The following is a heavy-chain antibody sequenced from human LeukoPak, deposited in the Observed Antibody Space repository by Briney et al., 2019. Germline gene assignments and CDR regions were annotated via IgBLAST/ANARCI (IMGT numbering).Heavy chain of an antibody. V-gene: IGHV3-30-3*01. CDR2: ISYDGSNK. D-gene: IGHD2-2*01. CDR3: ARGVVVPAAGYYYYGMDV. J-gene: IGHJ6*02. CDR1: GFIFSQYS. Sequence: GGSLRLSCAASGFIFSQYSMNWVRQAPGKGLEWVAVISYDGSNKYYADSVKGRFTISRDNSKNTLYLQMNSLRAEDTAVYYCARGVVVPAAGYYYYGMDVWGQGTTVTVSS.